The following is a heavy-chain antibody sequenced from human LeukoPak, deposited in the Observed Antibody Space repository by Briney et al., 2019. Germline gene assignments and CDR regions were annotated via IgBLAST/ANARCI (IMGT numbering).Heavy chain of an antibody. V-gene: IGHV3-23*01. D-gene: IGHD6-25*01. J-gene: IGHJ6*02. CDR3: AKYQRADSYYYAMDV. Sequence: GGSLRLSCAASGFTFSSYAMSWVRQAPGKGLEWVSAISGSGGSTYYADSVKGRFTISRDNSKNTLYLQMNSLRAEDTALYSCAKYQRADSYYYAMDVRGQGTTVTVSS. CDR2: ISGSGGST. CDR1: GFTFSSYA.